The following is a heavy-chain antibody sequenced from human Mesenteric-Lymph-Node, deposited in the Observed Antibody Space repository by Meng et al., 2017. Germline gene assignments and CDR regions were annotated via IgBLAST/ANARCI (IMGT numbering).Heavy chain of an antibody. CDR1: GYSISSGYY. CDR2: IYHSGST. V-gene: IGHV4-38-2*01. J-gene: IGHJ4*02. Sequence: GSLRLSCAVSGYSISSGYYWGWIRQPPGKGLEWIGSIYHSGSTYYNPSLKSRVTISVDKSKNQLSLKLSSVTAADTAVYYCARLQGDGFFDYWGQG. CDR3: ARLQGDGFFDY. D-gene: IGHD3-16*01.